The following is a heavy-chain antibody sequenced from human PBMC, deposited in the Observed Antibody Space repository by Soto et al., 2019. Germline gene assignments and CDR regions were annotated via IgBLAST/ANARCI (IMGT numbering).Heavy chain of an antibody. J-gene: IGHJ6*02. V-gene: IGHV3-48*02. Sequence: GGSLRLSCAASGFTFSSYSMNWVRQAPGKGLEWVSYISSSSSTIYYADSVKGRFTISRDNAKNSLYLQMNSLRDEDTAVYYCVSVLESSGWYGPEYYYGMDVWGQGTTVTVSS. CDR2: ISSSSSTI. CDR3: VSVLESSGWYGPEYYYGMDV. CDR1: GFTFSSYS. D-gene: IGHD6-19*01.